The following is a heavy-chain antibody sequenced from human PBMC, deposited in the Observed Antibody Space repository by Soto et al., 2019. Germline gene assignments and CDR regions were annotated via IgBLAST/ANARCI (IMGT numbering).Heavy chain of an antibody. Sequence: EVQLLESGGGLVRPGGSLRLSCAASGFTFSSYAMNWVRQAPGKGLEWVSAISGTGYNTYYADSLKGRFTISRDNSKNTPSMQMNSLRAEHTAVYYCARDRQFSHPRGGMDVWGEGTTVTVSS. CDR2: ISGTGYNT. CDR1: GFTFSSYA. D-gene: IGHD3-10*01. V-gene: IGHV3-23*01. J-gene: IGHJ6*04. CDR3: ARDRQFSHPRGGMDV.